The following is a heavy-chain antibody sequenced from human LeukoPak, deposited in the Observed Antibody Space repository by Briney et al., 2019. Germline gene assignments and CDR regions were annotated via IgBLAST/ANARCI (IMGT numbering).Heavy chain of an antibody. CDR3: ARVVVVPVDGVYYYDYMDV. CDR2: IHHSGST. Sequence: MASQTLSLTCTVSGGSIISNDHYWTWIRQPPGKGLEWIGYIHHSGSTYYNPSLKSRVTISVETSKKQFSLKLSSVTAADTAVYYCARVVVVPVDGVYYYDYMDVWGKGTTVTVSS. J-gene: IGHJ6*03. V-gene: IGHV4-30-4*08. CDR1: GGSIISNDHY. D-gene: IGHD2-2*01.